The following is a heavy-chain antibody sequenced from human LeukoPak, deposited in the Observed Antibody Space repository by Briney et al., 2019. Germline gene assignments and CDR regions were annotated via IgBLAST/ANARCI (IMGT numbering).Heavy chain of an antibody. CDR1: GFTFSNYA. D-gene: IGHD1-20*01. V-gene: IGHV3-23*01. Sequence: GGSLRLSCAASGFTFSNYAMSWVRQAPGKGLEWVSGNSGSGGRTYYADSVKGRFTISRENSKNTLFLQMNSLRVEDTAVYYCARNSLPDHNWNDEGGFDEIDYWGQGTLVTVSS. CDR2: NSGSGGRT. CDR3: ARNSLPDHNWNDEGGFDEIDY. J-gene: IGHJ4*02.